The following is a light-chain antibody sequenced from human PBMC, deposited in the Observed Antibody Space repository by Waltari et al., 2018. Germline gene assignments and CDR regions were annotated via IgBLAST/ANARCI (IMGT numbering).Light chain of an antibody. Sequence: QSVLTQPPSVSAAPGQRVTISCSGGSSNIGNNYVSWYRQFPGTAPKLLIYENTERPSVIPGRFSGAKAGTSATRDITGLQAGDEADYYCGTWDSSLSGAVFGGGTHLTVL. CDR3: GTWDSSLSGAV. CDR1: SSNIGNNY. J-gene: IGLJ7*01. V-gene: IGLV1-51*02. CDR2: ENT.